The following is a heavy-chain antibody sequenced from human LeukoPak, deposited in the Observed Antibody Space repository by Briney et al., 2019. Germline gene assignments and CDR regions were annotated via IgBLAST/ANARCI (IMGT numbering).Heavy chain of an antibody. CDR3: ARAMYYYDSSGYWVSSYYFDY. D-gene: IGHD3-22*01. J-gene: IGHJ4*02. CDR1: GFTFSSYW. V-gene: IGHV3-7*01. Sequence: GGSLRLSCAASGFTFSSYWMSWVRQAPGKGLEWVANIKQDGSEKYYVDSVKGRFTISRDNAKNSLYLQMNSLRAEDTAVYYCARAMYYYDSSGYWVSSYYFDYWGQGNLVTVSS. CDR2: IKQDGSEK.